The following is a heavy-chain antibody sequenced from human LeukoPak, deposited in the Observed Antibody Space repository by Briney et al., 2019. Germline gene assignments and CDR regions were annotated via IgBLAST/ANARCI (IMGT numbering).Heavy chain of an antibody. CDR3: AKYQDIWRGYFDY. J-gene: IGHJ4*02. D-gene: IGHD3-3*01. Sequence: AGGCLTLSCAASGFTVGNYTMSGVREAPGKGLERVSGITGGGGSTYYADSVRGRLTVSRDTSKNTLYLQMNSLRAEATALYYCAKYQDIWRGYFDYWGRGTLVTVSS. CDR1: GFTVGNYT. CDR2: ITGGGGST. V-gene: IGHV3-23*01.